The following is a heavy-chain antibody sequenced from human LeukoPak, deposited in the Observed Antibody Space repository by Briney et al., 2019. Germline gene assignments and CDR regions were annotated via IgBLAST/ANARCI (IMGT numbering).Heavy chain of an antibody. V-gene: IGHV1-8*01. CDR1: ANSFSTYD. Sequence: ASVKVSCKASANSFSTYDFNWVRQATGQGLEWMGWMNPDSGDTRYAQKFQGRVTMTRDTSINTAYMELRSLRSDDTAVYYCATSDRPYYYDSSGYYHWGQGTLVTVSS. D-gene: IGHD3-22*01. CDR2: MNPDSGDT. CDR3: ATSDRPYYYDSSGYYH. J-gene: IGHJ5*02.